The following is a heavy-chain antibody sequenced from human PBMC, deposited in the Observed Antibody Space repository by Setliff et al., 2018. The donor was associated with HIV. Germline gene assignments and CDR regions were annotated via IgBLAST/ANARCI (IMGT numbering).Heavy chain of an antibody. Sequence: GGSLRLSCADSGFTFTTYSMNWVRQAPGKGLEWVSSISSSSTYMDYADSVKGRFTISRDNAKNSLYLQMNSLRAEDTAVYYCATGYFYDSSGYKHWGQGTLVTVSS. J-gene: IGHJ4*02. CDR3: ATGYFYDSSGYKH. V-gene: IGHV3-21*01. CDR2: ISSSSTYM. CDR1: GFTFTTYS. D-gene: IGHD3-22*01.